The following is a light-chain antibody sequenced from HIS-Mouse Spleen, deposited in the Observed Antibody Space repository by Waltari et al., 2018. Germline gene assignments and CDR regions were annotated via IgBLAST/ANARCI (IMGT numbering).Light chain of an antibody. J-gene: IGLJ2*01. Sequence: SYELTQPPSVSVSPGPTASIPCSGDKLGDKSACLYQQKPGQSPVLVIYQDSKRPSGIPERFSGSNSGNTATLTISGTQAMDEADYYCQAWDSSYSVFGGGTKLTVL. V-gene: IGLV3-1*01. CDR1: KLGDKS. CDR2: QDS. CDR3: QAWDSSYSV.